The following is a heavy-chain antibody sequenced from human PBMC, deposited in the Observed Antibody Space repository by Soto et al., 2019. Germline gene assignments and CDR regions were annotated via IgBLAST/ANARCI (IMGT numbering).Heavy chain of an antibody. D-gene: IGHD2-21*02. Sequence: GGSLRLSCAASGFTFDDYTMHWVRQAPGKGLEWVSLISWDGGSTYYADSVKGRFTISRDNSKNSLYLQMNSLRTEDTALYYCAKDLGDGDYYYYYVMDVWGQGTTVTVSS. CDR3: AKDLGDGDYYYYYVMDV. CDR2: ISWDGGST. J-gene: IGHJ6*02. V-gene: IGHV3-43*01. CDR1: GFTFDDYT.